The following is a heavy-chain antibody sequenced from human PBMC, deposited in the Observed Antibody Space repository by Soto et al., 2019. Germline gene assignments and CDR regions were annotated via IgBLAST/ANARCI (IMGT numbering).Heavy chain of an antibody. CDR1: GYSINSGYY. Sequence: SETLSLTCTVSGYSINSGYYWGWIRQSPGKGLEWIATIYHSGNTYYNPSLQNRVSISVDTSKNQFSLKVMSVTAADTAVYFCARSAVERVSVMEVCGQGTTVTVYS. D-gene: IGHD3-16*01. J-gene: IGHJ6*02. CDR3: ARSAVERVSVMEV. V-gene: IGHV4-38-2*02. CDR2: IYHSGNT.